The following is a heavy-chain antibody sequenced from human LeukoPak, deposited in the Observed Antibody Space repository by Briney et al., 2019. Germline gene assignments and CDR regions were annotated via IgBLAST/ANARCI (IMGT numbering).Heavy chain of an antibody. CDR2: ISWSSSST. CDR3: AKDKGWRGSGWYYYYYGMDV. Sequence: GGSLRLSCAASGFNFDDYAMHWVRQAPGKGLEWVSSISWSSSSTGYADSVKGRFTISRDNAKNSLYLQMNSLRAEDTALYYCAKDKGWRGSGWYYYYYGMDVWGQGTTVTVSS. J-gene: IGHJ6*02. CDR1: GFNFDDYA. V-gene: IGHV3-9*01. D-gene: IGHD6-19*01.